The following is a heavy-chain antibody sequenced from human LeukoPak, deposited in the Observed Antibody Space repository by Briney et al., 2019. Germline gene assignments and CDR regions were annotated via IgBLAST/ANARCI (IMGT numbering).Heavy chain of an antibody. J-gene: IGHJ5*02. Sequence: SVKVSCKASGGTFSSYAISCVRQAPGQGLEWMGGIIPIFGTANYAQKFQGRVTITADESTSTAYMELSSLRSEDTAVYYCARYYDFWSGYSAGSRTYTWFDPWGQGTLVTVSS. CDR2: IIPIFGTA. CDR1: GGTFSSYA. D-gene: IGHD3-3*01. CDR3: ARYYDFWSGYSAGSRTYTWFDP. V-gene: IGHV1-69*13.